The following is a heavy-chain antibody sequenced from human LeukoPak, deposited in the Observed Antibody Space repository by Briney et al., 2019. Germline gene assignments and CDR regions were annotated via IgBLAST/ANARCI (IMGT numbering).Heavy chain of an antibody. CDR2: ISSSSSYI. CDR1: GFTFSIYS. D-gene: IGHD3-10*02. CDR3: AELGITMIGGV. J-gene: IGHJ6*04. V-gene: IGHV3-21*01. Sequence: GGSLRLSCAASGFTFSIYSMNWVRQAPGKGLEWVSSISSSSSYIYYADSVKGRFTISRDNAENSLYLQMNSLRAEDTAVYYCAELGITMIGGVWGKGTTVTISS.